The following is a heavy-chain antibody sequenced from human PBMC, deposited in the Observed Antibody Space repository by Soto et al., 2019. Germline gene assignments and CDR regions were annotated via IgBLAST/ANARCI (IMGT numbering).Heavy chain of an antibody. Sequence: QVQLVESGGGVVQPGRSLRLSCAASGFTFSSYAMHWVRQAPGKGLEWVAVISYDGSNKYYADSVKGRFTISRDNSKNTLYLQMNSPRAEDTAVYYCARRNSDAFDIWGQGTMVTVSS. V-gene: IGHV3-30-3*01. J-gene: IGHJ3*02. CDR1: GFTFSSYA. CDR3: ARRNSDAFDI. CDR2: ISYDGSNK. D-gene: IGHD4-4*01.